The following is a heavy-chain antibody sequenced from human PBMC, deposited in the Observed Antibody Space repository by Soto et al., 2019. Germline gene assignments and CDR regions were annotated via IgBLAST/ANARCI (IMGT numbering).Heavy chain of an antibody. V-gene: IGHV2-26*01. J-gene: IGHJ6*02. Sequence: QVTLKESGPVLVKPTETLTLTCTVSGFSLRNPRMRVSWIRQPPGKALEWRAHIFSDDEKSYNTSLKTRLTISKDTSKSKVVLTMPNMDRADTATYYCARQGSDSGRTVDYYGMHVWGQGTTVTVSS. D-gene: IGHD1-26*01. CDR1: GFSLRNPRMR. CDR3: ARQGSDSGRTVDYYGMHV. CDR2: IFSDDEK.